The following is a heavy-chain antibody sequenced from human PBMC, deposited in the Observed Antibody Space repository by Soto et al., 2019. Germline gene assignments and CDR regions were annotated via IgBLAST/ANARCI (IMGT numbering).Heavy chain of an antibody. CDR1: GFTFSSYS. CDR3: AGDRASSFIGATATLFDY. J-gene: IGHJ4*02. CDR2: ISYDGSNK. Sequence: PGGSLRLSCAASGFTFSSYSIHWVRQAPGKGLEWVALISYDGSNKYFGDSVKGRFTISRDNSKNTLYLQMNSLRAEDTAVYYCAGDRASSFIGATATLFDYWGQGTLVTVSS. V-gene: IGHV3-30-3*01. D-gene: IGHD2-15*01.